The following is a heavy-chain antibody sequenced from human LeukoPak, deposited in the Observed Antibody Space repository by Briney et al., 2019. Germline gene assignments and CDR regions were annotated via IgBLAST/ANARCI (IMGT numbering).Heavy chain of an antibody. D-gene: IGHD6-25*01. J-gene: IGHJ4*02. CDR3: ATHLLAAPTRNDY. V-gene: IGHV1-69*04. Sequence: SVKVSCKASGGTFSSYAISWVRQAPGQGLEWMGRIIPILGIANYAQKFQGRVTITADKSTSTAYMELGSLRSEDTAVYYCATHLLAAPTRNDYWGQGTLVTVSS. CDR2: IIPILGIA. CDR1: GGTFSSYA.